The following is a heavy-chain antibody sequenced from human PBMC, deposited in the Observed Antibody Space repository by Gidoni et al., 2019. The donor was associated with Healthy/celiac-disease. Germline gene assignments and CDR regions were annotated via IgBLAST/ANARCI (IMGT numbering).Heavy chain of an antibody. CDR1: GRSFSGYY. D-gene: IGHD2-2*01. CDR2: IKHSGST. Sequence: QVQLHQWGAGLLKPSETLSLTCAVYGRSFSGYYWSWIRQPPGKGLEWIGEIKHSGSTNYNPSLKSRVTISVDTSKNQFSLKLSSVTAADTAVYYCARVRTSLGYGMDVWGQGTTVTVSS. V-gene: IGHV4-34*01. J-gene: IGHJ6*02. CDR3: ARVRTSLGYGMDV.